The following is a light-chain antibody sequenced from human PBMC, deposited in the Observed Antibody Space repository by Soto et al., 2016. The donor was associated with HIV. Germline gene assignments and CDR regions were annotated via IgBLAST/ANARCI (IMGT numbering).Light chain of an antibody. CDR2: GDS. V-gene: IGLV3-21*04. J-gene: IGLJ1*01. Sequence: SYVLNQPPSVSVAPGKTARITCGGNNIGSENVHWYQQKSGQAPVLVIYGDSERPSGIPERFAGFNSGDTATLTISRVEAGDEADYYCQVWDSRTEHYVFGTGTKVTVL. CDR3: QVWDSRTEHYV. CDR1: NIGSEN.